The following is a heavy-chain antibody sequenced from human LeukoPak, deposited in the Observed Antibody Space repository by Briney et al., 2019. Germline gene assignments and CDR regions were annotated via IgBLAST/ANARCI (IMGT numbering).Heavy chain of an antibody. J-gene: IGHJ6*02. CDR2: ISYDGSNK. Sequence: GGSLRLSCAASGFTFSSYAMHWVRQAPDKGLEWLAVISYDGSNKYYADSVKGRFTISRDNSKNTLYLQMNSLRAEDTAVYYCASQYRLIVVVVAATVSSDYGMDVWGQGTTVTVSS. V-gene: IGHV3-30-3*01. CDR1: GFTFSSYA. D-gene: IGHD2-15*01. CDR3: ASQYRLIVVVVAATVSSDYGMDV.